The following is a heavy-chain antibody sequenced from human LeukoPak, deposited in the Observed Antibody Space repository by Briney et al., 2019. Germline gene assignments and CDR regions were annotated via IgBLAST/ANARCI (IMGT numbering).Heavy chain of an antibody. CDR1: GFNFRSYG. CDR3: AKGVGAAATDYYYMDV. J-gene: IGHJ6*03. CDR2: IRYDGGNK. Sequence: GGSLRLSCAPSGFNFRSYGMLWVRQPPAKGLAGVAFIRYDGGNKYYAHSVKGRFTISRDNSKNTLYLQMNSLRAEDTAVYYCAKGVGAAATDYYYMDVWGKGTTVTISS. D-gene: IGHD6-13*01. V-gene: IGHV3-30*02.